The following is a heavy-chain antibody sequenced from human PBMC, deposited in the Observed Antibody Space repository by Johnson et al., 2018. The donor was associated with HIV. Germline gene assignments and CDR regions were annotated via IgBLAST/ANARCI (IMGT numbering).Heavy chain of an antibody. V-gene: IGHV3-30*02. Sequence: HVQLVESGGGVVQPGGSLRLSCAASGFIFSTYGMHWVRQAPGKGLEWVAFIRFDGNNRYYADLVKVRFPFSRDNSKNTLYLQKDSLRAEDMAVYYCATDYNFWSGRPDSFDVWGQGTMVTVSS. D-gene: IGHD3-3*01. J-gene: IGHJ3*01. CDR1: GFIFSTYG. CDR3: ATDYNFWSGRPDSFDV. CDR2: IRFDGNNR.